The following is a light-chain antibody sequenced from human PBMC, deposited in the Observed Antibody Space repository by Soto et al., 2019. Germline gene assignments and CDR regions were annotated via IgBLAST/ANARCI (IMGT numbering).Light chain of an antibody. Sequence: ELVLTQSPGTLSLSPGERATLSCRASQSVRSNFLAWYQQKPGQAPRLLIYGASNRATGIQDRFSGSGSGTEFTLTITRLEPEDFAMYYCKRYDSLRTFGQGTKVDIK. V-gene: IGKV3-20*01. J-gene: IGKJ1*01. CDR3: KRYDSLRT. CDR1: QSVRSNF. CDR2: GAS.